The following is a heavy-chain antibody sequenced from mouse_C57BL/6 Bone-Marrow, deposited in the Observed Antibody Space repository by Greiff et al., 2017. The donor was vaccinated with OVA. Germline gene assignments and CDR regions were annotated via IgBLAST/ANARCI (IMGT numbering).Heavy chain of an antibody. J-gene: IGHJ1*03. Sequence: EVKLMESGPGLVKPSQTVFLTCTVTGISITTGNYRWSWIRQFPGNKLEWIGYIYYSGTITYNPSLTSRTTITRDTPKNQFFLEMNSLTAEDTATYYCAREIYYDYDGYFDVWGTGTTVTVSS. D-gene: IGHD2-4*01. V-gene: IGHV3-5*01. CDR3: AREIYYDYDGYFDV. CDR1: GISITTGNYR. CDR2: IYYSGTI.